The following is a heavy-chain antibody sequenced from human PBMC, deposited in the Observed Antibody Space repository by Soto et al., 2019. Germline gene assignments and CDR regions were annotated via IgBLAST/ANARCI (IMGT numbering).Heavy chain of an antibody. V-gene: IGHV1-46*01. CDR2: INPSGGST. D-gene: IGHD3-10*01. CDR1: GYTFTSYY. Sequence: ASVKVSCKASGYTFTSYYMHWVRQAPGQGLEWMGIINPSGGSTSYAQKFQGRVTMTRDNAKNTLYLQMNSLRVEDTAVYFCARDRGLPDSFDIWGQGTMVTVSS. CDR3: ARDRGLPDSFDI. J-gene: IGHJ3*02.